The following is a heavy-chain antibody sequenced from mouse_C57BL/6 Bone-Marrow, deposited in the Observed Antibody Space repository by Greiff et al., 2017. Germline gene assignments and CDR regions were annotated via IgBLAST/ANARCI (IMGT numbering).Heavy chain of an antibody. V-gene: IGHV5-4*03. J-gene: IGHJ2*01. CDR2: ISDGGSYT. CDR1: GFTFSSYA. CDR3: ARVDY. Sequence: EVKVVESGGGLVKPGGSLKLSCEASGFTFSSYAMSWVSQTPEKRLEWVATISDGGSYTYYPDNVKGRFTISRDNAKNNLYLQMSHLKSEDTAMYYCARVDYWGQGTTLTVSS.